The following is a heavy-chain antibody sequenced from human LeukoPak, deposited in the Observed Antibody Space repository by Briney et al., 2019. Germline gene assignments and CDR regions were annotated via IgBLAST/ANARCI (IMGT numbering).Heavy chain of an antibody. CDR1: GGSISSGGYY. CDR3: ARLLTVSSSWYRPDSYMGV. J-gene: IGHJ6*03. CDR2: IYHSGST. V-gene: IGHV4-30-2*03. Sequence: SETLSLTCTVSGGSISSGGYYWSWIRQPPGKGLEWIGYIYHSGSTYYNPSLKSRVTISVDTSKNQFSLKLSSVTAADTAVYYCARLLTVSSSWYRPDSYMGVRGKGTTVTVSS. D-gene: IGHD6-13*01.